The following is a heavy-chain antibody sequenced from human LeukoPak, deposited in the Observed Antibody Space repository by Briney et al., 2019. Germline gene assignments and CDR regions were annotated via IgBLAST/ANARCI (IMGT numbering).Heavy chain of an antibody. CDR2: IYSGDNT. D-gene: IGHD3-16*01. Sequence: PGGSLRLSCAASGFTVSNNYMSWVRQAPEKGLEWVSVIYSGDNTYYVESVKGRFTISRDNSKNTLFLQMNRLRAEDTAVYYCAGRRLLDASFDYWGQGTLVTVSS. J-gene: IGHJ4*02. CDR3: AGRRLLDASFDY. CDR1: GFTVSNNY. V-gene: IGHV3-66*02.